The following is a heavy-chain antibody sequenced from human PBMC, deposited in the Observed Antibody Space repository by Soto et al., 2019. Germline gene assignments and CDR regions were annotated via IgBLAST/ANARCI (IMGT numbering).Heavy chain of an antibody. V-gene: IGHV4-31*02. CDR1: GGSISSGGYY. Sequence: VSGGSISSGGYYWSWIRQHPGKGLEWIGYIYYSGSTYYNPSLKSRVTISVDTSKNQFSLKLSSVTAADTAVYYCARDLVSGGYCSSTSCYTPYNWFDPWGQGTLVTVSS. D-gene: IGHD2-2*02. J-gene: IGHJ5*02. CDR3: ARDLVSGGYCSSTSCYTPYNWFDP. CDR2: IYYSGST.